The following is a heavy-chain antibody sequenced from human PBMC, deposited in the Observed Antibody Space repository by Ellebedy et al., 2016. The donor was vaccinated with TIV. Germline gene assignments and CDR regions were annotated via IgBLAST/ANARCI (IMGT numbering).Heavy chain of an antibody. CDR2: INPNSGGT. D-gene: IGHD3-22*01. Sequence: AASVKVSCKASRYTFTAYYIHWVRQAPGQRLEWMGWINPNSGGTNYAQKFQGWVTMTRDPSISTAFMERTRLTSDDTAVYYCARDEGGEGSMIVVVHFDYWGQGTLVTVSS. CDR3: ARDEGGEGSMIVVVHFDY. CDR1: RYTFTAYY. V-gene: IGHV1-2*04. J-gene: IGHJ4*02.